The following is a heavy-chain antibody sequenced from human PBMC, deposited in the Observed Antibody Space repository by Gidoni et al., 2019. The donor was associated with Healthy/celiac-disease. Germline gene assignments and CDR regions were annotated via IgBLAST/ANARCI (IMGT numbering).Heavy chain of an antibody. CDR2: IIPIFGTA. V-gene: IGHV1-69*01. J-gene: IGHJ4*02. CDR1: GGPFSSYA. D-gene: IGHD5-12*01. CDR3: ARDRGNSGYDWGLDY. Sequence: QVQLVQSGAEVKKPGSSVTVSCKASGGPFSSYAISWVRQAPGQGLEWMRGIIPIFGTANYAQKFQGRVTITADESTSTAYMELSSRRSEDTAVYYCARDRGNSGYDWGLDYWGQGTLVTVSS.